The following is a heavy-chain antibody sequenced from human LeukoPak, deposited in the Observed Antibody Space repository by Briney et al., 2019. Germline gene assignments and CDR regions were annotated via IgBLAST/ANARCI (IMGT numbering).Heavy chain of an antibody. V-gene: IGHV4-31*03. CDR2: IYYSGST. Sequence: SQTLSLTCTVSGGSISSGGYYWSWIRQHPGKGLEWIGYIYYSGSTYYNPSLKSRVTISVDTSKNQFSLKLSSVTAADTAVYYCAAGHCSGGSCYTTPDNWFDPWGQRTLVTVSS. CDR1: GGSISSGGYY. D-gene: IGHD2-15*01. CDR3: AAGHCSGGSCYTTPDNWFDP. J-gene: IGHJ5*02.